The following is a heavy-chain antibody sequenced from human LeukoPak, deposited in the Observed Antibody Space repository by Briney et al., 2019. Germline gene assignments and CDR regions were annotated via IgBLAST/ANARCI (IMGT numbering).Heavy chain of an antibody. CDR1: GGSFSGYY. Sequence: PSETLSLTCAVYGGSFSGYYWSWIRQPPGKGLEWIGEINHSGSTNYNPSLKSRVTISVDTSKNQFSLKLCSVTAADTAVYYCARRRGYSYGPFDYWGQGTLVTVSS. CDR2: INHSGST. CDR3: ARRRGYSYGPFDY. D-gene: IGHD5-18*01. J-gene: IGHJ4*02. V-gene: IGHV4-34*01.